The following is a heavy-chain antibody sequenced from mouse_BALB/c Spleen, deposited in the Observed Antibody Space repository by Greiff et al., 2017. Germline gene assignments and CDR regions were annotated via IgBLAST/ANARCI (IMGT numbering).Heavy chain of an antibody. CDR2: IWAGGST. CDR1: GFSLTSYG. D-gene: IGHD1-1*01. J-gene: IGHJ3*01. Sequence: VQLVESGPGLVAPSQSLSITCTVSGFSLTSYGVHWVRQPPGKGLEWLGVIWAGGSTNYNSALMSRLSISKDNSKSQVFLKMNSLQTDDTAMYYCARAYYYGSMWFAYWGQGTLVTVSA. V-gene: IGHV2-9*02. CDR3: ARAYYYGSMWFAY.